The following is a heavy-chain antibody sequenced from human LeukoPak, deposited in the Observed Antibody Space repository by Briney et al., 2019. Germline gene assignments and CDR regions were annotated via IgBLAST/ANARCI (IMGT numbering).Heavy chain of an antibody. J-gene: IGHJ5*01. V-gene: IGHV4-39*07. CDR1: GGSIRSSSYY. CDR2: IYYSGST. D-gene: IGHD6-13*01. CDR3: ARGPRGAAGWFDS. Sequence: SETLSLTCTVSGGSIRSSSYYWGWIRQPPGKGLEWIGSIYYSGSTNYNPSLKSRVTISVDTSKNQFSLKVNSVTAADTAVYYCARGPRGAAGWFDSWGQGTLVTVSS.